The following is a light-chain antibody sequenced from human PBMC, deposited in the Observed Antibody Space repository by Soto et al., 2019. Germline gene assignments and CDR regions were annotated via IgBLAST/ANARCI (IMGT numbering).Light chain of an antibody. V-gene: IGLV2-11*01. CDR3: CSYAGSYPYV. Sequence: QSALTQPRSVSGSPGQSVTISCTGTSSDVGGYNYVSWYQQHPGKDPKLMIYDVSKRPSGVPDRLSGSKAGNTASLTISGLQAEDEADYYCCSYAGSYPYVFGTGTKLTVL. J-gene: IGLJ1*01. CDR1: SSDVGGYNY. CDR2: DVS.